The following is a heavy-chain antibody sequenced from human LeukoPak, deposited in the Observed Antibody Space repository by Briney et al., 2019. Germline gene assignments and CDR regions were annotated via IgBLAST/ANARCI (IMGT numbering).Heavy chain of an antibody. CDR3: ARGPMARYDY. V-gene: IGHV3-74*01. J-gene: IGHJ4*02. CDR2: VSTDGSIT. CDR1: GFTLSSYW. Sequence: GGSLRLSCAASGFTLSSYWMHWVRQAPGKGLVWVSRVSTDGSITSYADSVKGRFTISRDNAKNTLYLQMNSLRAEDTAVYFCARGPMARYDYWGQGTLVTVSS. D-gene: IGHD3-10*01.